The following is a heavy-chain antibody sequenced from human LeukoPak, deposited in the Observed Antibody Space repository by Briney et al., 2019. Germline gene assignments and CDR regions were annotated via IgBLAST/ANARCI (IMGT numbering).Heavy chain of an antibody. CDR1: GFTFGSYV. Sequence: GGSLRLSCAASGFTFGSYVMSWVRQAPRKGLEWVSDISLSGGSTYYADSVKGRFTISRDNSKNTLYLQLVNLRAEDTAAYYCARRNYDDHGDPFDYWGQGTLVTVSS. CDR3: ARRNYDDHGDPFDY. V-gene: IGHV3-23*01. CDR2: ISLSGGST. D-gene: IGHD4-17*01. J-gene: IGHJ4*02.